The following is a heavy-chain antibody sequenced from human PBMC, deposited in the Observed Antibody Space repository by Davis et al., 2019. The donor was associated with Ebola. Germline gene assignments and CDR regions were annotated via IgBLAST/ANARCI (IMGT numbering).Heavy chain of an antibody. J-gene: IGHJ4*02. V-gene: IGHV4-4*02. CDR2: IYHGGIT. Sequence: MPSETLSLTCAVSADSVSSRNWWRSVRQPPATGLAWTGEIYHGGITNYNPSLKSRVTISVDMSKNQFSLRLTSVTAADTAMYYCARDYYDSNGYLYYFDSWGQGTLVTVSS. CDR3: ARDYYDSNGYLYYFDS. CDR1: ADSVSSRNW. D-gene: IGHD3-22*01.